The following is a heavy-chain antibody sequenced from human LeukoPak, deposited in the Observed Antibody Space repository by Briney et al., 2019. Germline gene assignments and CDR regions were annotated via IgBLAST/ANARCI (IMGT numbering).Heavy chain of an antibody. D-gene: IGHD6-13*01. CDR2: ISIGGGGT. CDR1: GFTFNTYA. Sequence: GGSLRLSCAASGFTFNTYAMAWVRQAPGQGLEWVSSISIGGGGTQYADSVKGRFTISRDNSKNTLYLQMNSLRAEDTAVYYCARDKGTAGLFDYWGQGTLVTVSS. J-gene: IGHJ4*02. V-gene: IGHV3-23*01. CDR3: ARDKGTAGLFDY.